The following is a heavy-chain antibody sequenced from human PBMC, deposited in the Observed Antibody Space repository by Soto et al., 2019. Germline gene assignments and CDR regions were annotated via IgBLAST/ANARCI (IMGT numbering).Heavy chain of an antibody. V-gene: IGHV4-34*01. CDR2: INQSGST. J-gene: IGHJ6*02. Sequence: SETLSLTCGVYGGAFSGYHWSWIRQAPGKGLEWIGEINQSGSTNYSPSLKSRVTMSVDTSKKQFSLKLNSVTAADTALYYCASRDSYYGRYFWSQGPSVTV. CDR1: GGAFSGYH. CDR3: ASRDSYYGRYF.